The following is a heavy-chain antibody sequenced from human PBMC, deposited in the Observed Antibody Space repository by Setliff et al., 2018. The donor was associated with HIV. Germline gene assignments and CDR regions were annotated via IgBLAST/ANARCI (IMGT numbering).Heavy chain of an antibody. Sequence: SETLSLTCIVSGVSTISSSSSYYWGWIRQPPGKGLEWIGYISHSGITYYNPSLKSRVTISVDTSKNHFSLRLSSVTAADTAVYYCARHAVPHYYDSSGPSWGPGTLVTVSS. V-gene: IGHV4-39*01. D-gene: IGHD3-22*01. CDR1: GVSTISSSSSYY. CDR3: ARHAVPHYYDSSGPS. J-gene: IGHJ5*02. CDR2: ISHSGIT.